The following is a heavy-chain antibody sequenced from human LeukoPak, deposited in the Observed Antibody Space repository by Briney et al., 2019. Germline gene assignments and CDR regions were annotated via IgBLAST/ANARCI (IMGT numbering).Heavy chain of an antibody. CDR1: GFTVGSNT. CDR3: ARAGPPAFDP. V-gene: IGHV3-66*01. J-gene: IGHJ5*02. Sequence: GGSLRLSCAASGFTVGSNTMSWVRQAPGKGLEWVSIIYSGGSTSYADSVKGRFTISRDNSKNTLYLQMNSLRTEDTAVYYCARAGPPAFDPWGQGTLVTVSS. CDR2: IYSGGST.